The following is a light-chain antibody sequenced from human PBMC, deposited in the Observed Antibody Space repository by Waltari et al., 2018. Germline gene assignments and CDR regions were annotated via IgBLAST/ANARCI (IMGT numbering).Light chain of an antibody. Sequence: QSALTQPASVSGSTGQSITISCTGPSSDVGKYNLVSWYQKHPGKAPKLMIYEGNKRPSGVPNRFSGSKSGNMASLTISGLQAEDEADYYCCSYAGSSAPRVFGGGTKLTVL. CDR3: CSYAGSSAPRV. CDR2: EGN. V-gene: IGLV2-23*01. J-gene: IGLJ3*02. CDR1: SSDVGKYNL.